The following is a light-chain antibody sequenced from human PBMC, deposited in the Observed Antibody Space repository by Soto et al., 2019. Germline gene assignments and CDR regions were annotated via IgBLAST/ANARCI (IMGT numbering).Light chain of an antibody. V-gene: IGLV2-14*01. CDR3: TSYTSSSTLYV. Sequence: QSALTQPASVSGSPGQSITISCTGTSSDVGGYKYVSWYQQHPGKAPKLMIYDVRNRASGASNRFSGSKSGNTASLTISGLQSADEADYYCTSYTSSSTLYVFGTGTKVTVL. CDR2: DVR. CDR1: SSDVGGYKY. J-gene: IGLJ1*01.